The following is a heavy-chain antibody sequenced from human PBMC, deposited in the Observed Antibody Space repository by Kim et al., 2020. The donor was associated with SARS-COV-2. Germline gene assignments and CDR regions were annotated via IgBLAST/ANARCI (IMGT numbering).Heavy chain of an antibody. V-gene: IGHV1-3*01. D-gene: IGHD6-19*01. J-gene: IGHJ4*02. CDR3: ARARVGGGGWPQTQYYFDY. Sequence: GRVTITRDTSASTAYMELSSLRSEDTAVYYCARARVGGGGWPQTQYYFDYWGQGTLVTVSS.